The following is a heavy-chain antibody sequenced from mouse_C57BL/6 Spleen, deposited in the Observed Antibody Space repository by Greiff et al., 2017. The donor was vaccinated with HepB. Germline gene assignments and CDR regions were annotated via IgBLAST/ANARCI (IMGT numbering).Heavy chain of an antibody. CDR3: TRRRWSIGGFDV. CDR1: GYTFTTYP. Sequence: VQLQQSGAELVKPGASVKMSCKASGYTFTTYPIEWMKQNHGKRLEWIGNFHPYNDDTKYNEKFKGKATLTVEKSSSTVYLELSRLTSDDSAVYYCTRRRWSIGGFDVWGTGTTVTVSS. D-gene: IGHD1-1*02. CDR2: FHPYNDDT. J-gene: IGHJ1*03. V-gene: IGHV1-47*01.